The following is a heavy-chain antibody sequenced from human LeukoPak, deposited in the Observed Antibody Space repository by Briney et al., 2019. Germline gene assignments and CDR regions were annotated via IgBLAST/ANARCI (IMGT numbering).Heavy chain of an antibody. CDR2: ISSSSSSI. D-gene: IGHD3-22*01. CDR1: GFTFSSYS. V-gene: IGHV3-21*01. CDR3: ARDRDGTAYYPLDF. Sequence: GGSLRLSCAASGFTFSSYSMYWVRQAPGRGLEWVSFISSSSSSINYADSVKGRFTISRDNAKNSLYLQMSSLRAEDTAVYYCARDRDGTAYYPLDFRGQGTLVTVSS. J-gene: IGHJ4*02.